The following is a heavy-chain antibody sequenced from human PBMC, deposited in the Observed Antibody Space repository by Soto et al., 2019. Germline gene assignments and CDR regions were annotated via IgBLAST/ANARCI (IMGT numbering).Heavy chain of an antibody. Sequence: SQTLSLTCAVYGGSFSGYYWSWIRQPPGKGLEWIGEINHSGSTNYNPPLKSRVTISVDTSKNQFSLKLSSVTAADTAVYYCARGRAGYYYYGMDVWGQGTTVTVSS. J-gene: IGHJ6*02. CDR3: ARGRAGYYYYGMDV. V-gene: IGHV4-34*01. CDR2: INHSGST. CDR1: GGSFSGYY.